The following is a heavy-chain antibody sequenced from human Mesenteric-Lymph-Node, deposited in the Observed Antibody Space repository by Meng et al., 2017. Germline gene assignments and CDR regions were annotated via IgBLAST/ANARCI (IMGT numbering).Heavy chain of an antibody. CDR3: ARSTRRGGFGELLPDDAFDI. V-gene: IGHV3-33*01. CDR2: IWYDGSNK. J-gene: IGHJ3*02. Sequence: GGSLRLSCAASGFTFSSYGMHWVRQAPGKGLEWVAVIWYDGSNKYYADSVKGRFTISRDNSKNTLYLQMNSLRAEDTAMYYCARSTRRGGFGELLPDDAFDIWGQGTMVTVSS. CDR1: GFTFSSYG. D-gene: IGHD3-10*01.